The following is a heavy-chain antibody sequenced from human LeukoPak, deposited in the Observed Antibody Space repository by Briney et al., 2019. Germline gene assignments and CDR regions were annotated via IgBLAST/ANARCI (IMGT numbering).Heavy chain of an antibody. CDR1: GFTFSSYS. CDR3: ARDRGSYLSDAFDM. V-gene: IGHV3-21*01. D-gene: IGHD1-26*01. J-gene: IGHJ3*02. CDR2: ISSSSSYI. Sequence: GGSLRPSCAASGFTFSSYSMNWVRQAPGKGLEWVSSISSSSSYIYYADSVKGRFTISRDNAKNSLYLQMNSLRAEDTAVYYCARDRGSYLSDAFDMWGQGTMVTVSS.